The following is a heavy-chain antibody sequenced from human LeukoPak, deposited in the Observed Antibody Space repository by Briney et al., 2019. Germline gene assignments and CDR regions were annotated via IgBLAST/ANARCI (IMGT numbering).Heavy chain of an antibody. CDR2: IYDSGTT. D-gene: IGHD3-16*01. CDR3: ARHIPSVATLGDRWHFGL. Sequence: SETLSLTYTVSGGSVSSSDYYSGCVRQPPGKGLEWIATIYDSGTTYYNPSLKSRVTMSVDTSKNRFSLKLSSVTAADTAVYYCARHIPSVATLGDRWHFGLWGRGTLVAVSS. J-gene: IGHJ2*01. CDR1: GGSVSSSDYY. V-gene: IGHV4-39*01.